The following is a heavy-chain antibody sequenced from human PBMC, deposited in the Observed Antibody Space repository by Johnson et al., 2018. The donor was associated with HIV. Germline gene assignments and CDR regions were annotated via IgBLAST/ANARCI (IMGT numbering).Heavy chain of an antibody. CDR2: IWYDGSNK. D-gene: IGHD2-8*01. CDR1: GFTFSSYG. CDR3: AKDGPDTSLYADAFDI. V-gene: IGHV3-33*06. J-gene: IGHJ3*02. Sequence: QVQLVESGGGVVQPGRSLRLSCAASGFTFSSYGMHWVRQAPGKGLEWVAVIWYDGSNKYYADSVKGRFTMSRDNSKKTLYLQMNSLRAEDTAVYYCAKDGPDTSLYADAFDIWGQGTVVTVSS.